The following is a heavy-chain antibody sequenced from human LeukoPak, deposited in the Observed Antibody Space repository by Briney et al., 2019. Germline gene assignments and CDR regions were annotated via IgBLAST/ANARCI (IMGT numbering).Heavy chain of an antibody. J-gene: IGHJ5*02. Sequence: GGSLRLSCAASGFTFSSYSMNWVRQAPGKGLEWVSYISSSSSTIYYADSVKGRFTISRDNAKNSLYLQMNSLRAEDTAVYYCASSIAAAGTFWFDPWGQGTLVTVSS. V-gene: IGHV3-48*04. CDR3: ASSIAAAGTFWFDP. CDR1: GFTFSSYS. CDR2: ISSSSSTI. D-gene: IGHD6-13*01.